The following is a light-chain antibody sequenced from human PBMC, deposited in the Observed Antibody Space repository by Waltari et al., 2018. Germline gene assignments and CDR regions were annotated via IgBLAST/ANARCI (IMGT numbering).Light chain of an antibody. CDR3: AGWDDSMNAWV. Sequence: QSVLTQPPSASGTPGQRVTISCSGSSSNIGLNSVYWYQQLPGAAPKLLIYRVNQRPSGVPDRFSVAKSGTSASLAISGLRSEDEADYYCAGWDDSMNAWVFGGGTKLTVL. CDR1: SSNIGLNS. V-gene: IGLV1-47*01. CDR2: RVN. J-gene: IGLJ3*02.